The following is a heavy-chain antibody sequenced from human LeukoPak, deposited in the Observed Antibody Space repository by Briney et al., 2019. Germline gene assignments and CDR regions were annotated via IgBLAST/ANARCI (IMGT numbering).Heavy chain of an antibody. D-gene: IGHD6-19*01. Sequence: GESLKISCKGSGYSFTNYWIGWVRQMPGKGLEWMGIIYPGDSDTRYSPSFQGQVAISADKSISTACLQWSSLKASDTAMYYCASSRTVAGPLRAWGQGTLVTVSS. J-gene: IGHJ4*02. CDR2: IYPGDSDT. CDR1: GYSFTNYW. CDR3: ASSRTVAGPLRA. V-gene: IGHV5-51*01.